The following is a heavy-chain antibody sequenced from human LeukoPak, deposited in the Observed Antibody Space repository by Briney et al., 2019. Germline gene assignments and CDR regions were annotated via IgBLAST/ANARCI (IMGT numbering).Heavy chain of an antibody. CDR2: INSGNGKT. V-gene: IGHV1-3*04. J-gene: IGHJ4*02. CDR1: GYTFTDYA. D-gene: IGHD2-2*01. CDR3: VRDGGYQLLVI. Sequence: ASVKVSCKASGYTFTDYAVHWVRQAPGQSLEWMGYINSGNGKTEYSQKSQGRLTITRDISATTAYMELSSLRSEDTAVYYCVRDGGYQLLVIWGRGTLITVAS.